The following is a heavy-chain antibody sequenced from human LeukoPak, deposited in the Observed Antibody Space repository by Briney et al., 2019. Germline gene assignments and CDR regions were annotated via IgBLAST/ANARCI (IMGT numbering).Heavy chain of an antibody. J-gene: IGHJ3*02. CDR3: ARDYGNDYVWGSYRPQPAFDI. CDR2: ISAYNGNT. CDR1: GYTFTSYG. Sequence: ASVKVSCKASGYTFTSYGISWVRQAPGQGLEWMGWISAYNGNTNYAQKPQGRVTMTTDTSTSTAYMELRSLRSDDTAVYYCARDYGNDYVWGSYRPQPAFDIWGQGTMVTVSS. D-gene: IGHD3-16*02. V-gene: IGHV1-18*01.